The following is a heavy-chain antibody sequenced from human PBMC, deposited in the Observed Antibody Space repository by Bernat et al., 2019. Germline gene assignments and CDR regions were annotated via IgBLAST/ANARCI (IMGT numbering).Heavy chain of an antibody. J-gene: IGHJ3*02. Sequence: EVQLVESGGGLVKPGRSLRLSCTASGFTFGDYAMSWFRQAPGKGLEWVGFIRSKAYGGTTEYAAAVKGRFTISRDESKSIAYLQMNSLKTEDTAVYYCTRDLRDRTARPYDAFDIWGQGTMVTVSS. V-gene: IGHV3-49*05. CDR1: GFTFGDYA. CDR3: TRDLRDRTARPYDAFDI. CDR2: IRSKAYGGTT. D-gene: IGHD6-6*01.